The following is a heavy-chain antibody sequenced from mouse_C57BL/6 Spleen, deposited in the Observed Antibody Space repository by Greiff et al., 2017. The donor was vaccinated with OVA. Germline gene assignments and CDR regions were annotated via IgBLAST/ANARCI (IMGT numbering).Heavy chain of an antibody. CDR3: ARYIRGQAMDY. D-gene: IGHD3-3*01. CDR2: IRNKANGYTT. J-gene: IGHJ4*01. V-gene: IGHV7-3*01. CDR1: GFTFTDYY. Sequence: EVKLMESGGGLVQPGGSLSLSCAASGFTFTDYYMSWVRQPPGKALEWLGFIRNKANGYTTEYSASVKGRFTISRDNSQSILYLQMNALSAEDSATYYCARYIRGQAMDYWGQGTSVTVSS.